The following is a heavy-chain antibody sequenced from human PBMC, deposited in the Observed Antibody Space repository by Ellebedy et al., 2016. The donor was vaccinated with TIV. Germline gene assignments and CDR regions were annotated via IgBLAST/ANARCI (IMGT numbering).Heavy chain of an antibody. CDR1: GFTFNTYA. CDR3: ANYKNTGGSVWLSDAFDV. J-gene: IGHJ3*01. CDR2: IGGSGDEI. V-gene: IGHV3-23*01. D-gene: IGHD5-24*01. Sequence: PGGSLRLSCEASGFTFNTYAMSRVRQAPGKGLEWVATIGGSGDEIHYADSVRGRFSISRDNFKNTLCLQMNSLRAEDTAVYYCANYKNTGGSVWLSDAFDVWGQGTMVTVSS.